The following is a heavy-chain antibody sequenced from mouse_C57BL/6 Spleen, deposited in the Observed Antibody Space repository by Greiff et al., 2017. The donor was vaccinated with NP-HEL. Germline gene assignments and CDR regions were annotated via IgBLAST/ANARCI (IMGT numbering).Heavy chain of an antibody. Sequence: EVKLMESEGGLVQPGSSMKLSCTASGFTFSDYYMAWVRQVPEKGLEWVANINYDGSSTYYLDSLKSRFIISRDNAKNILYLQMSSLKSEDTATYYCASMVTGWYFDVWGTGTTVTVSS. CDR2: INYDGSST. V-gene: IGHV5-16*01. D-gene: IGHD2-2*01. J-gene: IGHJ1*03. CDR1: GFTFSDYY. CDR3: ASMVTGWYFDV.